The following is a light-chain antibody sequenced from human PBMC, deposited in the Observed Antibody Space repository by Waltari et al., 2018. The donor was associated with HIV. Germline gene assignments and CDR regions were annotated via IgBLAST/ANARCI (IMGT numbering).Light chain of an antibody. CDR3: QQLNSDPYT. V-gene: IGKV1-9*01. J-gene: IGKJ2*01. Sequence: DIQLTQSPSFLSASVGDRVTITCRASQGISSYLAWYQQKAGEAPKLLIYAASTLQSGVPSRFSGSGSGTEFTLTISSLQPEDFATYYCQQLNSDPYTFGQGTKLEIK. CDR2: AAS. CDR1: QGISSY.